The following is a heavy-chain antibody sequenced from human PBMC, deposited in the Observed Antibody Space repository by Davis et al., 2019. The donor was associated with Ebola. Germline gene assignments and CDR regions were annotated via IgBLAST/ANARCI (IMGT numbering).Heavy chain of an antibody. J-gene: IGHJ6*02. CDR2: INHSGGT. Sequence: SETLSLTCAVYGGSFSGYYWSWIRQPPGKGLEWIGEINHSGGTNYNPSLKSRVTISVDTSKNQFSLKLSSVTAADTAVYHCARGPSRLGMDVWGQGTTVTVSS. CDR3: ARGPSRLGMDV. V-gene: IGHV4-34*01. CDR1: GGSFSGYY.